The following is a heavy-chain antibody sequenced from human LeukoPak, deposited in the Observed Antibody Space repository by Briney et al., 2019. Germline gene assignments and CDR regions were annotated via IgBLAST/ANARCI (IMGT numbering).Heavy chain of an antibody. CDR3: AAMATTLLGLFDY. CDR1: GYTFTGYY. J-gene: IGHJ4*02. CDR2: IIPIFGTA. D-gene: IGHD5-24*01. V-gene: IGHV1-69*05. Sequence: GASVKVSCKASGYTFTGYYMHWVRQAPGQGLEWMGGIIPIFGTANYAQKFQGRVTITTDESTSTAYMELSSLRSEDTAVYYCAAMATTLLGLFDYWGQGTLVTVSS.